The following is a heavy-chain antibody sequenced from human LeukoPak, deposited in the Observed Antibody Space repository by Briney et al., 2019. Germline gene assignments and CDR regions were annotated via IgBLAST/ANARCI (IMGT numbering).Heavy chain of an antibody. CDR2: INPSSGGT. CDR3: ARGKRYYYGSESYYILEYYYYYMDV. V-gene: IGHV1-2*02. Sequence: SVNVSRKASGYTFTGYYMHWVRQAPGQGLEWMGWINPSSGGTNYAQKFQGRVTMTRDTSISTAYMELSRLRSDDTAVYYCARGKRYYYGSESYYILEYYYYYMDVWGKGTTVTVSS. J-gene: IGHJ6*03. CDR1: GYTFTGYY. D-gene: IGHD3-10*01.